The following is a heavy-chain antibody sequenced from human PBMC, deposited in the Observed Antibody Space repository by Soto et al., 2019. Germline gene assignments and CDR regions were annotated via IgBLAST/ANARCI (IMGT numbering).Heavy chain of an antibody. CDR2: ISPRSGGT. Sequence: ASVKVSCKASGYTFIDYYMHWVRQAPGQGFEWMGRISPRSGGTNYAQRFQGRVTMTWDTSLNTAYMELSSLISEDTAVYYCARPPGYISDWYYFDLWGQGTLVTVSS. CDR1: GYTFIDYY. CDR3: ARPPGYISDWYYFDL. D-gene: IGHD3-9*01. J-gene: IGHJ4*02. V-gene: IGHV1-2*02.